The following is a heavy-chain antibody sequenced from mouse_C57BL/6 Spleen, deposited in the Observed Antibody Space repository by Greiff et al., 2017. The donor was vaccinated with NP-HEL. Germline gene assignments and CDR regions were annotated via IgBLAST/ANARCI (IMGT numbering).Heavy chain of an antibody. Sequence: QVQLKESGPGLVQPSQSLSITCTVSGFSLTSYGVHWVRQSPGKGLEWLGVIWSGGSTDYNAAFISRLSISKDNSKSQVFFKMNSLQADDTAIYYCARNWEGSRGGYAMDYWGQGTSVTVSS. CDR1: GFSLTSYG. CDR3: ARNWEGSRGGYAMDY. V-gene: IGHV2-2*01. J-gene: IGHJ4*01. CDR2: IWSGGST. D-gene: IGHD4-1*01.